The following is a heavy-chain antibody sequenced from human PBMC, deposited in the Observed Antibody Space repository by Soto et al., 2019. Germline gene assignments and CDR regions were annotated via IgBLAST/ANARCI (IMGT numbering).Heavy chain of an antibody. CDR1: GFTVSSNY. D-gene: IGHD3-10*01. Sequence: GGSLRLSCAASGFTVSSNYMSWVRQAPGKGLEWVSVIYSGGSTYYADSVKGRFTISRDNSKNTLYLQMNSLRAEDTAVYYCARTNYYGSGSYYNAYSFYMDVWGKGTTVTVSS. V-gene: IGHV3-66*02. J-gene: IGHJ6*03. CDR2: IYSGGST. CDR3: ARTNYYGSGSYYNAYSFYMDV.